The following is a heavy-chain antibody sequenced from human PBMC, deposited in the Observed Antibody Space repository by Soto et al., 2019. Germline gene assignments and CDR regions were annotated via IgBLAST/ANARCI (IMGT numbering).Heavy chain of an antibody. D-gene: IGHD2-2*01. Sequence: ASVKISCKASGHTFTSYGISWVRQAPGQGLEWMGWISAYNGYTNYAQKLQDRVTMTTDTSTSTAYMELRSLRSDDTAVYYCARGYCSSTTCPPGYWGQGTLVTVSS. CDR3: ARGYCSSTTCPPGY. J-gene: IGHJ4*02. CDR2: ISAYNGYT. CDR1: GHTFTSYG. V-gene: IGHV1-18*01.